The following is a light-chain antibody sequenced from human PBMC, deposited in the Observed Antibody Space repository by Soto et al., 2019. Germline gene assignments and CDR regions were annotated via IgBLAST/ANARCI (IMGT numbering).Light chain of an antibody. CDR3: SSHTSSNTVV. CDR2: DVK. Sequence: QSVLTQPASVSGSPGQPITISCTGSSSDVGNYNYVSWHQQHPGNAPKLMIYDVKNRPSGVSNRFSGSKSDNMASLTISGLQPEDEADYYCSSHTSSNTVVFGGGTKLTVL. CDR1: SSDVGNYNY. V-gene: IGLV2-14*03. J-gene: IGLJ3*02.